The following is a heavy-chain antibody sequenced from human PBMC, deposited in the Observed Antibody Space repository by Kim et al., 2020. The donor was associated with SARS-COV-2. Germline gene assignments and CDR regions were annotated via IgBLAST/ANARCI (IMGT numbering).Heavy chain of an antibody. V-gene: IGHV3-73*01. CDR2: IRVKADNYGT. D-gene: IGHD4-17*01. Sequence: GGSLRLSCAASGFTFSASGLHWVRQASGKGLEWVGRIRVKADNYGTTYAASVKGRFTIFRDDSENRAYLQMNSLKAEDTAVYYCTEMTSVRIWGQGTLVTVSS. CDR3: TEMTSVRI. J-gene: IGHJ4*02. CDR1: GFTFSASG.